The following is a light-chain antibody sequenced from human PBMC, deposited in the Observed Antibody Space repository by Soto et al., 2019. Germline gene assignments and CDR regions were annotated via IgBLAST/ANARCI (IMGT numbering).Light chain of an antibody. CDR3: QQYENYWT. Sequence: IQMTQSPSTLSASVGDRVTITCRASQSLSNWLAWYQQKPGKAPKLLIYDASSLESGVPSRFSGSGSGTEFTLTISSLQPDDFATYYCQQYENYWTFGQGTKVDVK. CDR2: DAS. CDR1: QSLSNW. J-gene: IGKJ1*01. V-gene: IGKV1-5*01.